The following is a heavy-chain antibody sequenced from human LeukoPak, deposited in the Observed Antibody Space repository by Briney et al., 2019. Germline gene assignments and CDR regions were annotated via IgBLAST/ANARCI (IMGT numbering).Heavy chain of an antibody. Sequence: GRSLRLSCAASGFTFSSYAMHWVRQAPGKGLEWVAVISYDGSNKYYADSVKGRFTISRDNSKNTLYLQMNRLRAEDTAVYYCAKDGPYVVVPAAPLWGAGTLVTVSS. CDR3: AKDGPYVVVPAAPL. V-gene: IGHV3-30-3*01. D-gene: IGHD2-2*01. J-gene: IGHJ4*02. CDR2: ISYDGSNK. CDR1: GFTFSSYA.